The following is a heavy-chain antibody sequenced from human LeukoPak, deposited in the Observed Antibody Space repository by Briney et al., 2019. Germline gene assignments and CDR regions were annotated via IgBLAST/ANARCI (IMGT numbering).Heavy chain of an antibody. CDR2: INPSGGST. V-gene: IGHV1-46*01. CDR3: ATGDFWSGYQKGYSFDN. D-gene: IGHD3-3*01. CDR1: GYTFTSYY. J-gene: IGHJ4*02. Sequence: ASVKVSCKASGYTFTSYYMHWVRQAPGQGLEWMGIINPSGGSTSYAQKFQGRVTMTRDTSASTVYMELSSLRSEDTAVYYCATGDFWSGYQKGYSFDNWGQGTLVTVSS.